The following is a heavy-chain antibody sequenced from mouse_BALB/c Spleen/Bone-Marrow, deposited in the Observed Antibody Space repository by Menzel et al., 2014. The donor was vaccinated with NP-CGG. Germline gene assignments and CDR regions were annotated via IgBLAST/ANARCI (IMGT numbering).Heavy chain of an antibody. CDR3: AREHYGSSGYFDV. V-gene: IGHV1-7*01. J-gene: IGHJ1*01. Sequence: QVQLKQSGAELAKPGASVKMSCKASGYTFTSYWMHWVKQRPGQGLEWIGYINPSTGYTEYNQKFKDKATLTADKSSSTAYMQLSSLTSEDSAVYYCAREHYGSSGYFDVWGAGTTVTVSS. D-gene: IGHD1-1*01. CDR2: INPSTGYT. CDR1: GYTFTSYW.